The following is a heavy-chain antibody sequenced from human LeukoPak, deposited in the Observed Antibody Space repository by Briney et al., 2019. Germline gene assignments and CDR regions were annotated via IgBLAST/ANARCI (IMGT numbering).Heavy chain of an antibody. CDR1: GGSFSGYY. V-gene: IGHV4-34*01. CDR3: ARVRRGYCSSTSCYTGAYYYYGMDV. J-gene: IGHJ6*02. Sequence: KPSETLSLTCAVYGGSFSGYYWSWLRQPPGKGLEWLGEINHSGSTNYNPSLKSRVTISVDTSKNQFSLKLSSVTAADTAVYYCARVRRGYCSSTSCYTGAYYYYGMDVWGQGTTVTVSS. D-gene: IGHD2-2*02. CDR2: INHSGST.